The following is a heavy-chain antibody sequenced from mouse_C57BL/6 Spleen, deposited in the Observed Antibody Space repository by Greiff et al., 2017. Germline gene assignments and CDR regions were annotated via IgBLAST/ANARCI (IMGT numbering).Heavy chain of an antibody. CDR3: ARGGTVPYFDY. D-gene: IGHD1-1*01. V-gene: IGHV1-55*01. J-gene: IGHJ2*01. CDR1: GYTFTSYW. CDR2: IYPGSGST. Sequence: QVHVKQSGAELVKPGASVKMSCKASGYTFTSYWITWVKQRPGQGLEWIGDIYPGSGSTNYNEKFKSKATLTVDTSSSTAYMQLSSLTSEDSAVYYCARGGTVPYFDYWGQGTTLTVSS.